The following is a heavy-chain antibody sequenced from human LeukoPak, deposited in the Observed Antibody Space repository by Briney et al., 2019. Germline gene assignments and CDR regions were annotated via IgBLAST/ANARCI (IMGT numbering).Heavy chain of an antibody. D-gene: IGHD3-3*01. CDR3: ARDQYDTWSRRGNFDS. CDR2: IKLDGSEK. J-gene: IGHJ4*02. V-gene: IGHV3-7*03. Sequence: GGSLRLSCVASGFTFGKYWMSWVRQAPGKGLEWVANIKLDGSEKNYVDTVKGRFTISRDNTKNSLYLQMNSLRAEDTAVFYCARDQYDTWSRRGNFDSWGQGTLVIVSS. CDR1: GFTFGKYW.